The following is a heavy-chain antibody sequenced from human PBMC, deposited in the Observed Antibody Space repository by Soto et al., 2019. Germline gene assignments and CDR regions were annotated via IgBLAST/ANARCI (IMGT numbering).Heavy chain of an antibody. CDR3: ARQGRNTKIVLLRHYATDF. CDR1: GGSRSSKKYR. J-gene: IGHJ6*02. D-gene: IGHD3-22*01. Sequence: GGSRSSKKYRWGGIRQPAGKGLEWIGAILYSGDTYYSESLKSRVTMSVDTAKNQFSLKLNSVTAADTAVYYCARQGRNTKIVLLRHYATDFWPQGTAVILSS. CDR2: ILYSGDT. V-gene: IGHV4-39*01.